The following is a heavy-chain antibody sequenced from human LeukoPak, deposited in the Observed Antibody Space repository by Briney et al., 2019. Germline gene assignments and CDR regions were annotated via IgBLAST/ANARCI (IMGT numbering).Heavy chain of an antibody. D-gene: IGHD5-24*01. CDR1: GFTFSSSW. CDR3: ARDDRDGLDSRHYYAMDV. Sequence: GGSLRLSCAASGFTFSSSWMHWVRQAPGKGLVWVSIIYSGGNTYYADSVKGRFTISRDNSKNTLYLQMNSLRAEDTAVYYCARDDRDGLDSRHYYAMDVWGQGTTVTVSS. V-gene: IGHV3-66*01. CDR2: IYSGGNT. J-gene: IGHJ6*02.